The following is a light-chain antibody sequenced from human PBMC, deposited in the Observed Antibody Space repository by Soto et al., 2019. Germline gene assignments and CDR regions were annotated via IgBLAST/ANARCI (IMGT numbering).Light chain of an antibody. J-gene: IGKJ5*01. CDR3: HQRNT. Sequence: IVLPQSPVTLSLSPGDIATLSCRASQSVSTYLAWYRQTPGQAPRLLIYDTSNRATGVPPRFSGSRSGTDFTLTISSVEPEDFAVFYCHQRNTFGQGTRLE. CDR1: QSVSTY. V-gene: IGKV3-11*01. CDR2: DTS.